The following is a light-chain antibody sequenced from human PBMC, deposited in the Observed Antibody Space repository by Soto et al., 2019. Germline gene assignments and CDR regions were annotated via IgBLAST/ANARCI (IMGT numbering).Light chain of an antibody. CDR3: SSYAGRSTYVV. CDR2: DVT. V-gene: IGLV2-11*01. CDR1: SSDVGGYNY. Sequence: QSALTQPRSVSGSPGQSVSIFCTGTSSDVGGYNYVSWYQQHPGKAPKVMIYDVTKRPPGVPDRFSGSKSGNTASLTISGLQSEDEADYYCSSYAGRSTYVVFGGGTKLTVL. J-gene: IGLJ2*01.